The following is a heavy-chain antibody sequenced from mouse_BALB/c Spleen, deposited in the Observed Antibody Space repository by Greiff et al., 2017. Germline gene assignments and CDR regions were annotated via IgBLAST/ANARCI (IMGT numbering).Heavy chain of an antibody. CDR3: ARERTVVDY. V-gene: IGHV1-82*01. J-gene: IGHJ2*01. CDR2: IYPGDGDT. D-gene: IGHD1-1*01. Sequence: VKLMESGPELVKPGASVKISCKASGYAFSSSWMNWVKQRPGQGLEWIGRIYPGDGDTNYNGKFKGKATLTADKSSSTAYMQLSSLTSVDSAVYFCARERTVVDYWGQGTTLTVSS. CDR1: GYAFSSSW.